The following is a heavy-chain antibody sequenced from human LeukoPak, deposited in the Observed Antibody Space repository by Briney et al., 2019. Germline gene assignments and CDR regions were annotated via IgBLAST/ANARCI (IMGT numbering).Heavy chain of an antibody. CDR1: GFTLSRYA. J-gene: IGHJ5*02. V-gene: IGHV3-23*01. CDR3: AKDWSDWFDP. CDR2: ISASGGST. Sequence: GGSLRLSCAASGFTLSRYAMTWVRQVPGKGLEWVSSISASGGSTFYADSVKGRFTISRDTPKNTLFLQMNSLKAADTAVYYCAKDWSDWFDPWGQGTLVTVSS.